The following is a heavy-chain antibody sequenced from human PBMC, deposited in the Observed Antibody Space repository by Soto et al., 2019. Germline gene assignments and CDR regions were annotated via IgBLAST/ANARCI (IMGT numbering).Heavy chain of an antibody. CDR1: GFTFSSYA. CDR2: ISGSGGST. J-gene: IGHJ4*02. Sequence: GGSLRLSCAASGFTFSSYAMSWVRQAPGKGLEWVSAISGSGGSTYYADSVKGRFTISRDTSKNTLYLQMNSLRAEDTAVYYCAKEGARWSSGWYFDYWGQGTLVTVSS. V-gene: IGHV3-23*01. D-gene: IGHD6-19*01. CDR3: AKEGARWSSGWYFDY.